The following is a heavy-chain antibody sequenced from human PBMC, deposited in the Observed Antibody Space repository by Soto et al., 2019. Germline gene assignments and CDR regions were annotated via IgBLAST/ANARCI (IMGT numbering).Heavy chain of an antibody. J-gene: IGHJ4*02. CDR2: ISGSGGST. Sequence: GGSLRLSCAASGFTFSNYAMSWVRQAPGKGLEWVSVISGSGGSTYYADSVKGRFTISRDNSKNTLYLQMNSLRAEDTAVYYCAKDVAAITMLRGVIITPYYFDYLGQGALVTVSS. CDR1: GFTFSNYA. CDR3: AKDVAAITMLRGVIITPYYFDY. D-gene: IGHD3-10*01. V-gene: IGHV3-23*01.